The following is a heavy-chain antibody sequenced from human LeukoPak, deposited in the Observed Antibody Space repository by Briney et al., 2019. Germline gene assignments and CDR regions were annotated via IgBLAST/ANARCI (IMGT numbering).Heavy chain of an antibody. D-gene: IGHD5-24*01. CDR1: GFTVSRNY. V-gene: IGHV3-48*02. CDR2: ISSSSSTI. Sequence: GGSLRLSCVASGFTVSRNYMSWVRQAPGKGLEWLSYISSSSSTIYYADSVKGRFTISRDNAKNSLYLHLNSLRDEDTAVYYCATWLPDYWGQGILVTVSS. J-gene: IGHJ4*02. CDR3: ATWLPDY.